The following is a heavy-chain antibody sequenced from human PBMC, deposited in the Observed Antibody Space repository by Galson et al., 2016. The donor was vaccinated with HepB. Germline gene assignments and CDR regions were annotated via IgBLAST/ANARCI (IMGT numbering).Heavy chain of an antibody. V-gene: IGHV3-23*01. D-gene: IGHD3-10*01. CDR3: AGGYYGSGSYYAY. Sequence: SLRLSCAASGFTFSGYAMSWVRQAPGKGLEWVSVISNSGGSTYYADSVKGRFTISRDNSKNTLYLQMNSLRAEDTAVYYCAGGYYGSGSYYAYWGQGTLVTVSS. CDR1: GFTFSGYA. CDR2: ISNSGGST. J-gene: IGHJ4*02.